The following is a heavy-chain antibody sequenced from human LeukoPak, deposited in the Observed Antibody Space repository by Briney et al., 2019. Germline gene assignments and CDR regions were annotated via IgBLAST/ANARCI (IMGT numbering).Heavy chain of an antibody. CDR3: ARFTYYYDSSGPGGGVDY. V-gene: IGHV4-4*02. Sequence: SETLSLTCTVSGGSISSSNWWSWVRQPPGKGLEWIGEIYHSGSTNYNPSLKSRVTISVDKSKNQFSLKLSSVTAADTAVYYCARFTYYYDSSGPGGGVDYWGQGTLVTVSS. J-gene: IGHJ4*02. CDR1: GGSISSSNW. CDR2: IYHSGST. D-gene: IGHD3-22*01.